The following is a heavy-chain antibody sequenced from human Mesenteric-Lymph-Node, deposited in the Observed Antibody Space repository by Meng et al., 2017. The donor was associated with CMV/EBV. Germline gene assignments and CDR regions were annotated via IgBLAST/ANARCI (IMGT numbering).Heavy chain of an antibody. CDR3: AKEVARGSGFYYFDY. CDR1: GFTFGDYA. D-gene: IGHD6-19*01. Sequence: GGSLRLSCAASGFTFGDYAMEWVRQAPGKGLEWVSGISWNSETKGYVDSVKGRFTISRDNAKHSLYLQMNSLRVEDTALYYCAKEVARGSGFYYFDYWGRGVSVTVSS. J-gene: IGHJ4*02. CDR2: ISWNSETK. V-gene: IGHV3-9*01.